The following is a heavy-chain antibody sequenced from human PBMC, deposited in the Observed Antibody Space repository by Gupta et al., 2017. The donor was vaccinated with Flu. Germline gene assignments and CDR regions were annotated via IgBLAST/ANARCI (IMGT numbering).Heavy chain of an antibody. J-gene: IGHJ4*02. CDR2: ITPNNGDT. CDR3: ARVQGCDTPTCYTGAADY. D-gene: IGHD3-16*02. Sequence: IHWVRQAPGQGLEWMGRITPNNGDTHYAQNLQGRVTMTRDTFITTVYMELNSLRSDDTAVYYCARVQGCDTPTCYTGAADYWGQGTLVTVSS. V-gene: IGHV1-2*06.